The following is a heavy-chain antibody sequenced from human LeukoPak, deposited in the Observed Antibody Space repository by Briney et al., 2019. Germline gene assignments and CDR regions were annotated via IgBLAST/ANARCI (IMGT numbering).Heavy chain of an antibody. CDR2: IYTSGST. Sequence: SETLSLTCTVSSGSISSGSYYWSWIRQPAGRGLEGIGRIYTSGSTNYNPSVKSRVTISVDTSKNEFSLKLSSVTAADTAVYYCARDQTIFGVVIAFDYWGQGTLVTVSS. V-gene: IGHV4-61*02. CDR1: SGSISSGSYY. J-gene: IGHJ4*02. D-gene: IGHD3-3*01. CDR3: ARDQTIFGVVIAFDY.